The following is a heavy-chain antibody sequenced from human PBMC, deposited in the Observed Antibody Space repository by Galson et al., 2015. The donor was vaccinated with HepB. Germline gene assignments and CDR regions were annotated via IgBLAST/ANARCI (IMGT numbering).Heavy chain of an antibody. V-gene: IGHV3-33*08. J-gene: IGHJ4*02. CDR1: GFTFSSYG. CDR2: IWYDGSNK. D-gene: IGHD6-13*01. Sequence: SLRLSCAASGFTFSSYGMHWVRQAPGKGLEWVAVIWYDGSNKYYADSVKGRFTISRDNSKNTLYLQMNSLRAEDTAVYYCARGGRWYVVPPDYWGQGTLVTVSS. CDR3: ARGGRWYVVPPDY.